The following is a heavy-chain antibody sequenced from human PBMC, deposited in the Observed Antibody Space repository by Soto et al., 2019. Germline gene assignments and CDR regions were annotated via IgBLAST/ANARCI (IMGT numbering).Heavy chain of an antibody. D-gene: IGHD3-22*01. CDR3: ARDMAGADDSSGYYVY. CDR1: GFTFSSYG. V-gene: IGHV3-33*01. CDR2: IWYDGSNK. Sequence: QVQLVESGGGVVQPGRSLRLSCAASGFTFSSYGMHWVRQAPGKGLEWVAVIWYDGSNKYYADSVKGRFTISRDNSKNTLYLQMNGLRAEDTAVYYCARDMAGADDSSGYYVYWGQGTLVTFSS. J-gene: IGHJ4*02.